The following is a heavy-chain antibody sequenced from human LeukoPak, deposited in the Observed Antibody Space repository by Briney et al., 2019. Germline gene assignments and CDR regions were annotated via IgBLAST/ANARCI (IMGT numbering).Heavy chain of an antibody. J-gene: IGHJ4*02. CDR2: ISYDGSNK. CDR1: GFTFSSYA. V-gene: IGHV3-30*04. D-gene: IGHD3-10*01. CDR3: AKEEIPYGSGSYTSHDY. Sequence: GRSLRLSCAASGFTFSSYAMHWVRQAPGKGLEWVAVISYDGSNKYYADSVKGRFTISRDNSKNTLYLQMNSLRAEDTAVYYCAKEEIPYGSGSYTSHDYWGQGTLVTVSS.